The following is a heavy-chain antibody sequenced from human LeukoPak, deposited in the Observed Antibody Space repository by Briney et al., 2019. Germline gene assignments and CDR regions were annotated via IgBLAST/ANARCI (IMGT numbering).Heavy chain of an antibody. CDR3: ARRVGDEYSSSAKYFDY. CDR2: IYYSGST. V-gene: IGHV4-39*01. CDR1: GGSISSSSYY. Sequence: SETLSLTCTVSGGSISSSSYYWGWIRQPPGKGLEWIGSIYYSGSTYYNPSLKSRVTISVDTSKNQFSLKLSSVTAADTAVYYCARRVGDEYSSSAKYFDYWGQGTLVTVSS. J-gene: IGHJ4*02. D-gene: IGHD6-6*01.